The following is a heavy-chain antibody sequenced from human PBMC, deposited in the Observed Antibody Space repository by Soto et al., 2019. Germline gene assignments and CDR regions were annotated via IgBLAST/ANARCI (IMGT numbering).Heavy chain of an antibody. V-gene: IGHV1-18*01. D-gene: IGHD1-1*01. CDR3: ARVLSEHDDDNSNWFDP. CDR2: ISANKGDT. J-gene: IGHJ5*02. CDR1: GYTFTNYG. Sequence: QVQLVQSGAEVKKPGASVKVSCKASGYTFTNYGITWVRQAPGQGLEWMGWISANKGDTNYAQKLQGRVTMTTDTSTSIGDMELRSLRSDDTAVYYCARVLSEHDDDNSNWFDPWGQGTLVTVSS.